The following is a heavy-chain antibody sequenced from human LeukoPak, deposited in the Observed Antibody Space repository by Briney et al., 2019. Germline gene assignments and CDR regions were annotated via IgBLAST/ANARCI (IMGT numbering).Heavy chain of an antibody. CDR1: GFTFDDYG. V-gene: IGHV3-20*04. Sequence: GGSLRLSCAASGFTFDDYGMSWVRQAPGKGLEWVSGINWNGGSTGYADSVKGRFTISRDNSKSTLYLQMNSLRAEDTAVYYCARDAATSVGMPHYWGQGTVVTVSS. J-gene: IGHJ4*02. CDR3: ARDAATSVGMPHY. D-gene: IGHD2-2*01. CDR2: INWNGGST.